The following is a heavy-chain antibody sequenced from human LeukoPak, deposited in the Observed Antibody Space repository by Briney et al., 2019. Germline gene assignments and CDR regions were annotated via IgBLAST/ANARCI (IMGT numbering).Heavy chain of an antibody. J-gene: IGHJ3*02. CDR3: ARVVYCSGGSCQIFAFDI. CDR2: ISNSGSTI. V-gene: IGHV3-11*01. D-gene: IGHD2-15*01. CDR1: GFTFSDYY. Sequence: GGSLRLSCAASGFTFSDYYMSWIRQAPGKGLEWISYISNSGSTIFYADSVKGRFTISRDNAKNSLYLQMNSLGAEDTAVYYCARVVYCSGGSCQIFAFDIWGQGTMVTVSS.